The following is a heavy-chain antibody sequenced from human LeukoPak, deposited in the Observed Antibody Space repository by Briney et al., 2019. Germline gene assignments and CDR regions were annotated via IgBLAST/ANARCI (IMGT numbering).Heavy chain of an antibody. V-gene: IGHV4-34*01. CDR1: GGSFSGYY. J-gene: IGHJ4*02. Sequence: SETLSLTCAVYGGSFSGYYWSWIRQPPGKGLEWIGEINHSGSTNYDPSLKSRVTISVDTSKNQFSLKLSSVTAADTAVYYCARVNPHKKSGYSSDYWGQGTLVTVSS. CDR3: ARVNPHKKSGYSSDY. D-gene: IGHD5-18*01. CDR2: INHSGST.